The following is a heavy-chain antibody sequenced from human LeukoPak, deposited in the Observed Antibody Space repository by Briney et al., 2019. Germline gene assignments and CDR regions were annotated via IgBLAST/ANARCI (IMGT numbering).Heavy chain of an antibody. V-gene: IGHV3-21*01. CDR1: VFTFSSYS. J-gene: IGHJ4*02. Sequence: GGSLRLSCAASVFTFSSYSMNWVRQAPGKGLEWVSSISSSSSYIYYADSVKGRFTISRDNAKNSLYLQMNSLRAEDTAVYYCARGTTVTTLPFDYWGQGTLVTVSS. CDR3: ARGTTVTTLPFDY. CDR2: ISSSSSYI. D-gene: IGHD4-17*01.